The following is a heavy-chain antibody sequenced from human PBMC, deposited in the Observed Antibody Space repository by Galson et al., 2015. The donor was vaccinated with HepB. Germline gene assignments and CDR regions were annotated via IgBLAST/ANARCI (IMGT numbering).Heavy chain of an antibody. V-gene: IGHV3-23*01. D-gene: IGHD3-22*01. CDR2: ISGSGGST. Sequence: SLRLSCAASGFTFSSYAMSWVRQAPGKGLEWVSAISGSGGSTYYADSVKGRFTISRDNSKNTLYLQMNSLRAEDTAVYYCAKDDDSSGYYFSYFDYWGQGTLVTVSS. CDR3: AKDDDSSGYYFSYFDY. CDR1: GFTFSSYA. J-gene: IGHJ4*02.